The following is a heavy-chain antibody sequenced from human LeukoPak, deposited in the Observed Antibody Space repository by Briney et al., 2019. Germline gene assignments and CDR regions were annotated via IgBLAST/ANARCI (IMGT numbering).Heavy chain of an antibody. V-gene: IGHV3-21*05. CDR3: ARRSTRGATEGWFDP. D-gene: IGHD1-26*01. Sequence: PGGSLRLSCAASGFTFSSYEMNWVRQAPGKGLEWVSYLSSSSSYTIYADSVKGRFTISRDNAKNSLYLQMNSMRAEDTAVYYCARRSTRGATEGWFDPWGQGTLVTVSS. J-gene: IGHJ5*02. CDR1: GFTFSSYE. CDR2: LSSSSSYT.